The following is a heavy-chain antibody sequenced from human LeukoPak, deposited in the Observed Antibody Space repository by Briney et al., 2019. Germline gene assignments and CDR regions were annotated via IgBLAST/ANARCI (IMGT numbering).Heavy chain of an antibody. CDR2: ISAYNGNT. D-gene: IGHD5-18*01. J-gene: IGHJ4*02. Sequence: AASVKVSCKASGYTFTSYGISWVRQAPGQGLEWMGWISAYNGNTNYAQKLQGRVTMTTDTSTSTVYMELSSLRSEDTAVYYCARERWIQPLYYFDYWGQGTLVTVSS. CDR3: ARERWIQPLYYFDY. CDR1: GYTFTSYG. V-gene: IGHV1-18*01.